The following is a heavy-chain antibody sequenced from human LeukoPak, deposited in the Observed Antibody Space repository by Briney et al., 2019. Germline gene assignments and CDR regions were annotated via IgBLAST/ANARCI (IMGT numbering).Heavy chain of an antibody. J-gene: IGHJ4*02. CDR1: GSTFTNYG. D-gene: IGHD2-2*01. CDR3: ARARGYIVVVPAAVDY. V-gene: IGHV1-2*02. CDR2: INPNSGGT. Sequence: ASVKVSCKASGSTFTNYGFSWVRQAPGQGLEWMGWINPNSGGTNYAQKFQGRVTMTRDTSISTAYMELSRLRSDDTAVYYCARARGYIVVVPAAVDYWGQGTLVTVSS.